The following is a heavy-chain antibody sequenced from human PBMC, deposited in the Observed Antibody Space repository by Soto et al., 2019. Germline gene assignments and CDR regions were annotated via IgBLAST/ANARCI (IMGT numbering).Heavy chain of an antibody. CDR1: GFTVSSNY. Sequence: EVQLVETGGGLIQPGGSLRLSCAASGFTVSSNYMSWVRQAPGKGLEWVSVIYSGGSTYYADSVKGRFTISRDNSKNTLYLQMNSLRAEDTAVYYFARGWFGEDYGMDVWGQGTTVTVFS. J-gene: IGHJ6*02. D-gene: IGHD3-10*01. CDR2: IYSGGST. V-gene: IGHV3-53*02. CDR3: ARGWFGEDYGMDV.